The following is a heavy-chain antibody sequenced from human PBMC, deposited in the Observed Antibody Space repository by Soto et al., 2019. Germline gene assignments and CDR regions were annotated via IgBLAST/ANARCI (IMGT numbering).Heavy chain of an antibody. CDR2: IIPIFGTA. Sequence: QVQLVQSGAEVKKPGSSVKVSCKASGGTFSSYAISWVRQAPGQGLEWMGGIIPIFGTANYAQKFQGRVTITADESTITAYMELSSLRSEYTGVYYGAGSTQQLGDYYGMDVWVHGPTVTVSS. V-gene: IGHV1-69*12. CDR1: GGTFSSYA. D-gene: IGHD6-13*01. CDR3: AGSTQQLGDYYGMDV. J-gene: IGHJ6*02.